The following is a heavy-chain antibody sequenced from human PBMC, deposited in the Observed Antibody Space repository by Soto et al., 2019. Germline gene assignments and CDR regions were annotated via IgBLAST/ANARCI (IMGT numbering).Heavy chain of an antibody. CDR2: ISYDGGNQ. V-gene: IGHV3-30*18. J-gene: IGHJ4*02. Sequence: QVRLVESGGGVVLPGRPLRLSCAASGFAFSTSDIHWVRQAPGKGLEWVALISYDGGNQYYADSVKGRFTISRDNSKSTVYLQMNSLTTEDTAFYYCAKNLGDPGDVWCQGTLVTVSS. D-gene: IGHD4-17*01. CDR3: AKNLGDPGDV. CDR1: GFAFSTSD.